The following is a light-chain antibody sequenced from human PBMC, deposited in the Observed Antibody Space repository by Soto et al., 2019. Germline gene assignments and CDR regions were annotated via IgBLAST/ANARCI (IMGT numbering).Light chain of an antibody. V-gene: IGLV1-44*01. Sequence: QSVLTQPHSASGTPGQRVTISCSGSSSNIGSNTVNWYQQLPGTAPKLLIYSNNQRPSGVPDRFSGSKSGTSASRAISGLQSEDEADYYCAAWDDSLNGHVVFGGGTKLTVL. J-gene: IGLJ2*01. CDR2: SNN. CDR1: SSNIGSNT. CDR3: AAWDDSLNGHVV.